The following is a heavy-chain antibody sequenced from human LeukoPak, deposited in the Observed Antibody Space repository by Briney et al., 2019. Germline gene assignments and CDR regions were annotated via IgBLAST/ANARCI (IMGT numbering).Heavy chain of an antibody. Sequence: PGGSLRLSCAASGFTFSSYGMHWVRQAPGKGLEWVAFIRYDGSNKYYADSVKGRFTISRDNSKNTLYLQMNSLRAEDTAVYYCAKDYLHITMIVVAGGPFDYWGQGTLVTVSS. D-gene: IGHD3-22*01. CDR1: GFTFSSYG. CDR2: IRYDGSNK. CDR3: AKDYLHITMIVVAGGPFDY. V-gene: IGHV3-30*02. J-gene: IGHJ4*02.